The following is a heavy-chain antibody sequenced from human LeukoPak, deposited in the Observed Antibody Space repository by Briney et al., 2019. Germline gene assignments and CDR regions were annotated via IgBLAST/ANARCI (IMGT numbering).Heavy chain of an antibody. CDR3: ASSDFYGSGSPDY. Sequence: SETLSLTCTVSGGSISISTFYWGWIRQPPGKGLEWIGNIYYSGSTYYNPSLKSRFTISLDTSKNQFSLKLSSVTAADTAVYYCASSDFYGSGSPDYLGQGTLVTVSS. CDR2: IYYSGST. CDR1: GGSISISTFY. D-gene: IGHD3-10*01. J-gene: IGHJ4*02. V-gene: IGHV4-39*01.